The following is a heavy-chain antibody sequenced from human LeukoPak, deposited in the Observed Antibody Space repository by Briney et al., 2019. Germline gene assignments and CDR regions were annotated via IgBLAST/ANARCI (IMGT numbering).Heavy chain of an antibody. V-gene: IGHV4-59*01. J-gene: IGHJ1*01. CDR3: ARAAVAGTEYFQH. CDR2: IYYSGST. D-gene: IGHD6-19*01. CDR1: GGSISSYY. Sequence: SETLSLTCTVSGGSISSYYWSWIRQPPGKGLEWIGYIYYSGSTNYNPPLKSRVTISVDTSKNQFSLKLSSVTAAGTAVYYCARAAVAGTEYFQHWGQGTLVTVSS.